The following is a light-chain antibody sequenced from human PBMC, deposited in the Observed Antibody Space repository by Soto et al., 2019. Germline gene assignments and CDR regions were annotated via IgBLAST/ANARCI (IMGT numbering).Light chain of an antibody. CDR2: KTS. V-gene: IGKV1-5*03. CDR3: QQYDNSPWT. Sequence: DIQMTQSPSTLSASVGDRVTITCRASQNINSWLAWYQQKPGKAPKLLIYKTSTLESGVPSRVSGSGSGTEFTLTISSLQPDDFATYYCQQYDNSPWTFGQGTKVEIK. CDR1: QNINSW. J-gene: IGKJ1*01.